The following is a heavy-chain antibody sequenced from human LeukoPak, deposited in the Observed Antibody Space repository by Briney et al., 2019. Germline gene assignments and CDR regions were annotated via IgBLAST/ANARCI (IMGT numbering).Heavy chain of an antibody. CDR3: ARDKPASDAFDI. Sequence: PGGSLRLSCAASGFTFSSYSMNWVRQAPGKGLEWVSYISSSSSTIYYADSVKGRFTISRDNAKNSLYLQMNSLRAEDTAVYYCARDKPASDAFDIWGQRTMVTVSS. J-gene: IGHJ3*02. D-gene: IGHD2-2*01. CDR2: ISSSSSTI. V-gene: IGHV3-48*01. CDR1: GFTFSSYS.